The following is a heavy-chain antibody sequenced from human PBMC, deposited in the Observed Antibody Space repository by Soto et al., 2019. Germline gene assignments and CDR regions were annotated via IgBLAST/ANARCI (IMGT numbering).Heavy chain of an antibody. CDR2: INPNTGGT. D-gene: IGHD5-18*01. CDR3: ARVGYSFDAFDI. J-gene: IGHJ3*02. Sequence: VSLKVSCKAWRYSITGYYIPWVRQAPGQGLEWMGWINPNTGGTNYAQNFQGRVTMTRDTSFSTAYMELSRLRSDDTAVYYCARVGYSFDAFDIWRQGKMVTGSS. V-gene: IGHV1-2*02. CDR1: RYSITGYY.